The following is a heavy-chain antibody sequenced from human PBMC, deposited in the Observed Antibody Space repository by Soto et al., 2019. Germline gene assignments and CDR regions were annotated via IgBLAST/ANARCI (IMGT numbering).Heavy chain of an antibody. J-gene: IGHJ4*02. D-gene: IGHD3-10*01. CDR1: GFTFSSYA. V-gene: IGHV3-23*01. Sequence: GGSLRLSCAASGFTFSSYAMSWVRQAPGKGLEWVSAISGSGGSTYYADSVKGRFTISRDNSKNTLYLQMNSLRAEDTAVYYSAKDLPSNYYGSGSYPAPGYWGQGTLVTVSS. CDR3: AKDLPSNYYGSGSYPAPGY. CDR2: ISGSGGST.